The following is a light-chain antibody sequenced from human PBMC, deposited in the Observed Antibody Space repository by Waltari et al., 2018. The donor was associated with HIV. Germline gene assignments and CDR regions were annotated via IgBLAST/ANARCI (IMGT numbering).Light chain of an antibody. CDR2: SAS. V-gene: IGKV1-9*01. CDR3: QQLYSFPVT. Sequence: DIQLTQSPSFLSASVGDRVTITCRASKGINTYLAWYKQRPGKAPQLLVYSASTLHRGAPSTFSRSGSGTEFTRTINTLQPEDVATYYCQQLYSFPVTFGGGTKVE. CDR1: KGINTY. J-gene: IGKJ4*01.